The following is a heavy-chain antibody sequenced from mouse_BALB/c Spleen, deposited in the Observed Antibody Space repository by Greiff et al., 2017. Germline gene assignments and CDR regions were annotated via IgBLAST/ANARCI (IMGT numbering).Heavy chain of an antibody. J-gene: IGHJ4*01. V-gene: IGHV5-9-3*01. CDR3: ARHITTAYAMDY. CDR2: ISSGGSYT. Sequence: EVKLVESGGGLVKPGGSLKLSCAASGFTFSSYAMSWVRQTPEKRLEWVATISSGGSYTYYPDSVKGRFTISRDNAKNTLYLQMSSLRSEDTAMYYCARHITTAYAMDYWGQGTSVTVSS. D-gene: IGHD1-2*01. CDR1: GFTFSSYA.